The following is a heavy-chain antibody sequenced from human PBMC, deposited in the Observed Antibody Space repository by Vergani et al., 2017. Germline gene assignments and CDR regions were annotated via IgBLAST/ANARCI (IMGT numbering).Heavy chain of an antibody. CDR1: GFTFRSYA. CDR2: ISGSGGST. D-gene: IGHD4-11*01. J-gene: IGHJ3*02. Sequence: EVQMLESGGGLVQPGGSLRLSCAASGFTFRSYAISWVRKAPGKGLEWVSAISGSGGSTYYADSVKGRFTISRDNSKNTLYLQMNSLMAEDTAVYYCAKDQFKTVTTLFGAFDIWRRGTMVTFSS. CDR3: AKDQFKTVTTLFGAFDI. V-gene: IGHV3-23*01.